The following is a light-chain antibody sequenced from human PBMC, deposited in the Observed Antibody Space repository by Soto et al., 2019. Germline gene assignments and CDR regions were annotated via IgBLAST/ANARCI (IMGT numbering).Light chain of an antibody. V-gene: IGLV1-40*01. CDR3: QSYDSILTVV. J-gene: IGLJ2*01. CDR2: GNI. Sequence: QAVVTQPPSVSGAPGQRVTISCTGSSSNIGAGYDVHWYQQVPGTAPKLLIYGNINRPSGVPDRFSGSKSGTSASLAITGLQADDEADYYCQSYDSILTVVFGGGTKLTVL. CDR1: SSNIGAGYD.